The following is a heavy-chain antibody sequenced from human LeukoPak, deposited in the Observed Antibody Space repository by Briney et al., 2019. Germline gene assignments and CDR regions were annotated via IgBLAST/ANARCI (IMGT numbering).Heavy chain of an antibody. Sequence: ASVKVSCKASGYTFTGHCLDWVRQAPGQGLEWMGWINPNTGGTHYAQKFQDRVTLTRDTSLSTVYMELSGLRSDDTAVYYCARDLSAWLVQNFFDYWGQGTLVTVSS. CDR3: ARDLSAWLVQNFFDY. J-gene: IGHJ4*02. D-gene: IGHD6-19*01. CDR2: INPNTGGT. V-gene: IGHV1-2*02. CDR1: GYTFTGHC.